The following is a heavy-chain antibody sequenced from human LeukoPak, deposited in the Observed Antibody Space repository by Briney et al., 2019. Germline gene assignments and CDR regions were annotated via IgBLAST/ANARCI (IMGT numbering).Heavy chain of an antibody. CDR3: ASTYYYGSGSYYNGDY. Sequence: GGSLRLSCAASGFTFNTYNMNWVRQAPGKGLVWVSRINSDGSSTSYADSVKGRFTISRDNAKNSLYLQMNSLRAEDTAVYYCASTYYYGSGSYYNGDYWGQGTLVTVSS. CDR1: GFTFNTYN. CDR2: INSDGSST. D-gene: IGHD3-10*01. J-gene: IGHJ4*02. V-gene: IGHV3-74*01.